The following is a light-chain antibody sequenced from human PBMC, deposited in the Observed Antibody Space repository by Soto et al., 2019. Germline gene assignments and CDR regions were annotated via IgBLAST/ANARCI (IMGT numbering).Light chain of an antibody. CDR1: RRGSSSY. Sequence: AMTPSPGPLSLSPGETATLSCRAGRRGSSSYVASFHQQPGQAPRLLIYGAASRATGGPDRCSASGSGTEFTLTISRLEAEDFAVYYCQQYGRSPSTFGHGTKVDIK. CDR3: QQYGRSPST. J-gene: IGKJ3*01. V-gene: IGKV3-20*01. CDR2: GAA.